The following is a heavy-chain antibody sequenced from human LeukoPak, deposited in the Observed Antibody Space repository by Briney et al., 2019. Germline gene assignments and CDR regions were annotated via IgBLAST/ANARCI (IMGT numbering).Heavy chain of an antibody. CDR3: AHERGYCSDGSCYRSEVHFDF. D-gene: IGHD2-15*01. V-gene: IGHV2-5*02. CDR1: GFSLSTSGVG. Sequence: SGPTLVNPTQTLTLTCTFSGFSLSTSGVGVGWIRQPPGKALEWLALIYCDGDKRYSPSLKSRLTITKATSKNQVVLTMTNMDPVDTATYYCAHERGYCSDGSCYRSEVHFDFWGQGTLVTVSS. J-gene: IGHJ4*02. CDR2: IYCDGDK.